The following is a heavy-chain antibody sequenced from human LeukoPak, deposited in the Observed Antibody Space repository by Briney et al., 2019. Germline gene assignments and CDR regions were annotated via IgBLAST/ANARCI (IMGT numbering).Heavy chain of an antibody. V-gene: IGHV4-59*01. Sequence: SETLSLTCTVSGGSISSYYWSWIRQPPGKGLEWIGYIYYSGSTNYNPSLKSRATISVDTSKNQFSLKLSSVTAADTAVYYCARVQYDILTGYNFDYWGQGTLVTVSS. CDR2: IYYSGST. D-gene: IGHD3-9*01. J-gene: IGHJ4*02. CDR1: GGSISSYY. CDR3: ARVQYDILTGYNFDY.